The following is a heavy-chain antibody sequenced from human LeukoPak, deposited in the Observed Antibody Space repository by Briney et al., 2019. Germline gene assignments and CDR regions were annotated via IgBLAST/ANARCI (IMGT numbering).Heavy chain of an antibody. CDR1: GFSFRSYL. V-gene: IGHV3-74*01. CDR3: ARVLYNWNDCLDY. J-gene: IGHJ4*02. CDR2: IDGDGTTS. Sequence: PGGSLRLSCAGSGFSFRSYLMHCVRQAPGKGLEWVSRIDGDGTTSSYADSVKGRFTISRDNAKSTLYLQMNSVRAEDAAVYYCARVLYNWNDCLDYWGQGTLVTVSS. D-gene: IGHD1-20*01.